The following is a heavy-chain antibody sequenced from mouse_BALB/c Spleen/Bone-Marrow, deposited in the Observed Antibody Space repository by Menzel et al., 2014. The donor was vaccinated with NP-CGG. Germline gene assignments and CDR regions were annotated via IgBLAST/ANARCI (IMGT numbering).Heavy chain of an antibody. Sequence: LLESGAELVRPGSSVKISCKASGYVFSSYWMNWVKQRPGQGLEWIGQIFPGDGDTNYNGQFKGKATLTADRSSSTAFMQLSSLTSEDSAVYFCARGDFDYDFTMDYWGQGTPVTVSS. V-gene: IGHV1-80*01. CDR3: ARGDFDYDFTMDY. CDR2: IFPGDGDT. D-gene: IGHD2-4*01. J-gene: IGHJ4*01. CDR1: GYVFSSYW.